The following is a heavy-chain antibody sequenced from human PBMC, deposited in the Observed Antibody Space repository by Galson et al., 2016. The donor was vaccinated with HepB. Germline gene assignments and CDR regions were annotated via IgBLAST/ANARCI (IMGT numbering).Heavy chain of an antibody. CDR1: GYSFPKFW. Sequence: QSGAEVKKPGESLKISCKGSGYSFPKFWIGWVRQMPGKGLEWMGIIHPDGSDTRYSPSFQGQVTISADKSLNTAYLQWNNLKASDTAMYYCARHYHDFWSSVAPFNIWGHGTMVTVSS. V-gene: IGHV5-51*01. CDR2: IHPDGSDT. D-gene: IGHD3-3*01. J-gene: IGHJ3*02. CDR3: ARHYHDFWSSVAPFNI.